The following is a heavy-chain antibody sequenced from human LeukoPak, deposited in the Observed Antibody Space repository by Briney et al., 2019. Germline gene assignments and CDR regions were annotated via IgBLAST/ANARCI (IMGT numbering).Heavy chain of an antibody. Sequence: SETLSLTCTVSGGSISSSSYYWGWIRQPPGKGLEWIGSIYYSGSTYYNPSLKSRVTISVDTSKNQFSLKLSSVTAADTAVYYCARTFGLPRSYIVVVITSGAFDIWGQGTMVTVSS. J-gene: IGHJ3*02. CDR2: IYYSGST. CDR3: ARTFGLPRSYIVVVITSGAFDI. V-gene: IGHV4-39*01. D-gene: IGHD3-22*01. CDR1: GGSISSSSYY.